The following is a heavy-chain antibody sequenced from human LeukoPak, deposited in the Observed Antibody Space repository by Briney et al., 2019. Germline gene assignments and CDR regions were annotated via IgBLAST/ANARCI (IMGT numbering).Heavy chain of an antibody. V-gene: IGHV3-21*01. J-gene: IGHJ4*02. D-gene: IGHD3-22*01. Sequence: GGSLRLSCAASGFTFSSYSMNWVRQAPGKGLEWVSSISSSSSYIYYADSVKGRFTFSRDNAKNSLYLQMNSLRAEDTAVYYCAREDDSRSFDYWGQGTLVTVSS. CDR1: GFTFSSYS. CDR3: AREDDSRSFDY. CDR2: ISSSSSYI.